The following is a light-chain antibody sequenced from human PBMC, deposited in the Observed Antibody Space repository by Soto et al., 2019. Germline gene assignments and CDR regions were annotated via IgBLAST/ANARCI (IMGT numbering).Light chain of an antibody. CDR2: GAF. CDR1: QSVGSF. CDR3: QQRSSWPT. V-gene: IGKV3-11*01. J-gene: IGKJ4*01. Sequence: EAVFTQSPGTLSLTPRERATLSFRASQSVGSFLAWYQQRPGQAPRLLIYGAFNRATDIPDRFSGSGSGTDFTLTINSVEPDDFALYYCQQRSSWPTSGGGTMVDVK.